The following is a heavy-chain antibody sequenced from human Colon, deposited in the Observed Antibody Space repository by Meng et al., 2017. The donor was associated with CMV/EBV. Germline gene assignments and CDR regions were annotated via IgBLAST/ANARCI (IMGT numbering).Heavy chain of an antibody. V-gene: IGHV3-23*01. J-gene: IGHJ4*02. CDR3: AKLTGTIDLHY. CDR2: ISGSGCST. CDR1: GFTFSSYS. D-gene: IGHD1-7*01. Sequence: GESLKISCAASGFTFSSYSMSWVRQAPGKGLEWVSAISGSGCSTYYADSVKGRFTISRDNSKNTLYLQMNSLRAEDTAVYYCAKLTGTIDLHYWGQGTLVTVSS.